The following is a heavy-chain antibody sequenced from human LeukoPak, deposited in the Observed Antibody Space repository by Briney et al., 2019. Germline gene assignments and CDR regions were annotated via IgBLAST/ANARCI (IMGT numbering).Heavy chain of an antibody. CDR3: AKGLGFDEKITLVRGFQGHVAFDI. V-gene: IGHV3-23*01. CDR1: GFTFSSYA. D-gene: IGHD3-10*01. CDR2: ISGSGGST. J-gene: IGHJ3*02. Sequence: GGSLRLSCAASGFTFSSYAMSWVRQAPGKGLEWVSAISGSGGSTYYADSVKGRFTISRDNSKNTLYLQMNSLRAEDTAVYYCAKGLGFDEKITLVRGFQGHVAFDIWGQGTMVTVS.